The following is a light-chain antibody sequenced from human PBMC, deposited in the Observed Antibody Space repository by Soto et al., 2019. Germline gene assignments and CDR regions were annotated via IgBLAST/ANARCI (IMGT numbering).Light chain of an antibody. CDR3: QQLNRYPLT. CDR1: QGISSY. Sequence: IQLTQSPSSLSASVGDRVTITCRASQGISSYLAWYQQKPGKAPNLLIYAAXPXXSGVPSRFSGSGSGTDFTLTISSLQPDDFATYYCQQLNRYPLTFGQGTRLEIK. CDR2: AAX. J-gene: IGKJ5*01. V-gene: IGKV1-9*01.